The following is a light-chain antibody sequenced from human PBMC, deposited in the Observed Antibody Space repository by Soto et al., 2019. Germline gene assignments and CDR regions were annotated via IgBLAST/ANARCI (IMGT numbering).Light chain of an antibody. J-gene: IGKJ5*01. Sequence: EIVLTQSPATRSLSPGERATLSGRASQGVSTYLAWYQQKPAQAPRLLIYDASNRAAGIPARFSGSGSGTDFTLTISSLEPEDFAVYYCQQRSNWAGTFGQGTRLEIK. V-gene: IGKV3-11*01. CDR3: QQRSNWAGT. CDR2: DAS. CDR1: QGVSTY.